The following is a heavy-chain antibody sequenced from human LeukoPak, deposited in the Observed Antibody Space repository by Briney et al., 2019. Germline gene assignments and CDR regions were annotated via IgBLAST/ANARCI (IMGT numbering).Heavy chain of an antibody. CDR3: ARHPGYIAAAGTYYYYYMDV. Sequence: SETLSLTCAVYGGSFSGYYWSWIRQPPGKGLEWIGEINHSGSTNYNPSLKSRVTISVDTSKNQFSLKLSSVTAADTAVYYCARHPGYIAAAGTYYYYYMDVWGKGTTVTISS. CDR2: INHSGST. D-gene: IGHD6-13*01. J-gene: IGHJ6*03. V-gene: IGHV4-34*01. CDR1: GGSFSGYY.